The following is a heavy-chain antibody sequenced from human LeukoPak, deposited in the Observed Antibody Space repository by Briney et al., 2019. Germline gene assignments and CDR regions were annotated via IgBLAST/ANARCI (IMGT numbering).Heavy chain of an antibody. D-gene: IGHD4-17*01. J-gene: IGHJ4*02. Sequence: SVKVSCKASGGTFSSYAISWVRQAPGQGLEWMGGIIPIFGTANYAQKFQGRVTITADESTSTAYMELSSLRSEDTAVYYCAREVYYTVTTNGLQSPFDYWGQGTLVTVSS. CDR1: GGTFSSYA. CDR2: IIPIFGTA. CDR3: AREVYYTVTTNGLQSPFDY. V-gene: IGHV1-69*13.